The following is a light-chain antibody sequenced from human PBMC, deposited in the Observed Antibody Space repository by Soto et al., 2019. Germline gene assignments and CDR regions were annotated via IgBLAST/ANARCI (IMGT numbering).Light chain of an antibody. CDR2: RNN. J-gene: IGLJ1*01. CDR3: AAWDDSLSGYV. V-gene: IGLV1-47*01. CDR1: SSNIGDNY. Sequence: QSLLTQPPSTSGTPGQKVTISCSGNSSNIGDNYVYWHQQLPGTAPKLLIYRNNQRPSGVPDRFSGSKSGTSASLAISGLRSEDEADYYCAAWDDSLSGYVFGPGTKVTVL.